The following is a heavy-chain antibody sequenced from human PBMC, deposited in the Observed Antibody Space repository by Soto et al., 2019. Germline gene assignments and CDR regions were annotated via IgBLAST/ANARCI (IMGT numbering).Heavy chain of an antibody. Sequence: GGSLRLSCAASGFTFSSYGMHWVRQAPGKGLEWVAVIWYDGSNKYYADSVKGRFTISRDNSKNTLYLQMNSLRAEDTAVYYCARVPNQENYGDAFDIWGQGTMVTVSS. CDR1: GFTFSSYG. J-gene: IGHJ3*02. V-gene: IGHV3-33*01. CDR2: IWYDGSNK. D-gene: IGHD3-16*01. CDR3: ARVPNQENYGDAFDI.